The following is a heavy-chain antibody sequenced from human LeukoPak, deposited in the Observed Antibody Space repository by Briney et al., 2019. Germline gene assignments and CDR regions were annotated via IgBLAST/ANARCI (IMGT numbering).Heavy chain of an antibody. D-gene: IGHD6-19*01. CDR3: ARKIGAVAGRVGYFDY. CDR1: GGSVSSGSYY. V-gene: IGHV4-61*01. J-gene: IGHJ4*02. CDR2: IYYSGST. Sequence: PSETLSLTCTVSGGSVSSGSYYWSWIRQPPGKGLEWIGYIYYSGSTNYNPSLKSRVTISVDTSKNQFSLKLSSVTAADTAVYYCARKIGAVAGRVGYFDYWGQGTLVTVSS.